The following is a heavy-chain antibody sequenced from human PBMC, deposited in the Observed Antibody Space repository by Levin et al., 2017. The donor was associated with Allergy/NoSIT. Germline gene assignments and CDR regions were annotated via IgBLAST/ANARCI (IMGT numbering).Heavy chain of an antibody. V-gene: IGHV1-18*01. CDR1: GYTFTSYG. Sequence: ASVKVSCKASGYTFTSYGISWVRQAPGQGLEWMGWISAYNGNTNYAQKLQGRVTMTTDTSTSTAYMELRSLRSDDTAVYYCAREGYCSSTSCYTFHYYYYGMDVWGQGTTVTVSS. J-gene: IGHJ6*02. CDR2: ISAYNGNT. CDR3: AREGYCSSTSCYTFHYYYYGMDV. D-gene: IGHD2-2*02.